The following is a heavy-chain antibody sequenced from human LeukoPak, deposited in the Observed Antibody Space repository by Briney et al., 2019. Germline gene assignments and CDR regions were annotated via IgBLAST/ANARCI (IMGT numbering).Heavy chain of an antibody. CDR1: GFTFDDYA. V-gene: IGHV3-9*01. CDR3: AAAPSGYSSGWYLRSAQGSIDY. D-gene: IGHD6-19*01. J-gene: IGHJ4*02. Sequence: PGRSLRLSCAASGFTFDDYAMHWVRQAPGKGLEWVSGISWNSGSIGYADSVKGRFTISRDNAKNSLYLQMNSLRAEDTALYYCAAAPSGYSSGWYLRSAQGSIDYWGQGTLVTVSS. CDR2: ISWNSGSI.